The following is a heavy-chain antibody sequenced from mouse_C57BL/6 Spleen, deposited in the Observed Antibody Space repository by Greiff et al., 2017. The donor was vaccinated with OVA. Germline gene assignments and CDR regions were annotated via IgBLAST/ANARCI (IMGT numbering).Heavy chain of an antibody. CDR1: GFTFSDYG. V-gene: IGHV5-17*01. J-gene: IGHJ2*01. CDR3: ARRGTYYGSSYLYYFDY. Sequence: EVMLVESGGGLVKPGGSLKLSCAASGFTFSDYGMHWVRQAPEKGLEWVAYISSGSSTIYYADTVKGRFTISRDNAKNTLFLQMTSLRSEDTAMYYCARRGTYYGSSYLYYFDYWGQGTTLTVSS. CDR2: ISSGSSTI. D-gene: IGHD1-1*01.